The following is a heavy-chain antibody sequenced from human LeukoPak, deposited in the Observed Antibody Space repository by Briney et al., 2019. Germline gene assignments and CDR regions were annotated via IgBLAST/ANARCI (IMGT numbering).Heavy chain of an antibody. D-gene: IGHD2-2*01. V-gene: IGHV7-4-1*02. J-gene: IGHJ4*02. CDR3: ARDFYCSSTSCQGY. CDR2: INTNTGNP. Sequence: EASVKVSCKASGYTFTSYAMNWVRQAPGQGLEWMGWINTNTGNPTYAQGFTGRFVFSLDTSVSTAYLQISSLKAEDTAVYYCARDFYCSSTSCQGYWGQGTLVTVSS. CDR1: GYTFTSYA.